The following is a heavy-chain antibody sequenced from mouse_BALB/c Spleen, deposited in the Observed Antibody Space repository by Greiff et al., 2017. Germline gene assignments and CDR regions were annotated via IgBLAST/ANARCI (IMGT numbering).Heavy chain of an antibody. J-gene: IGHJ4*01. Sequence: QVQLKESGPGLVQPSQSLSITCTVSGFSLTSYGVHWVRQSPGKGLEWLGVIWSGGSTDYNAAFISRLSISKDNSKSQVFFKMNSLQANDTAIYYCARGGRIGTTRNYAMDYWGQGTSVTVSS. V-gene: IGHV2-2*02. CDR1: GFSLTSYG. D-gene: IGHD2-14*01. CDR3: ARGGRIGTTRNYAMDY. CDR2: IWSGGST.